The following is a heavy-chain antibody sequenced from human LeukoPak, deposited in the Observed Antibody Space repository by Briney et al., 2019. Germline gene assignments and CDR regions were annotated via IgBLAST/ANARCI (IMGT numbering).Heavy chain of an antibody. CDR3: ARTRGGQLYYYYYYIDV. CDR2: INTDGSST. D-gene: IGHD3-16*01. Sequence: GGSLRLSCAASGFTFSSYWMHWVRQAPGKGLVWVSHINTDGSSTNYADSVKGRFTISRDNAKNTLYLQMNSLRAEDTAVYHCARTRGGQLYYYYYYIDVWGKGTTVTVSS. CDR1: GFTFSSYW. V-gene: IGHV3-74*01. J-gene: IGHJ6*03.